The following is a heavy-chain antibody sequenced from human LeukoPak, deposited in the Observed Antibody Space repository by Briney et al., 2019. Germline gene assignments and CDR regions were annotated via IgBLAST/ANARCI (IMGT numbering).Heavy chain of an antibody. Sequence: ASVKVSCKASGYTFTSYAMHWVRQAPGQRLEWMGWINAGNGNTKYSQKFQGRVTITRDTSASTAYMELSSLRSEDTAVYYCARDPYYDILPGHFSYLDVWGKGTTVTVSS. CDR2: INAGNGNT. J-gene: IGHJ6*03. CDR1: GYTFTSYA. D-gene: IGHD3-9*01. V-gene: IGHV1-3*01. CDR3: ARDPYYDILPGHFSYLDV.